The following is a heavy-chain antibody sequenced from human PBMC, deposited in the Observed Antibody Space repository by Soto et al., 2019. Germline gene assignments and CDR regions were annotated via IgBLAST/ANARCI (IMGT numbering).Heavy chain of an antibody. CDR1: GFTFSTYA. J-gene: IGHJ4*02. V-gene: IGHV3-23*01. CDR3: ATREVTNKYFDY. Sequence: GGSLRLSCETSGFTFSTYAMTWVRQAPGKGLEWVSSISAGANTYYTDSVKGRFTISRDNSKNTVYLQMNSLRADDTAVYYCATREVTNKYFDYWGQGTLVTVSS. CDR2: ISAGANT. D-gene: IGHD3-3*01.